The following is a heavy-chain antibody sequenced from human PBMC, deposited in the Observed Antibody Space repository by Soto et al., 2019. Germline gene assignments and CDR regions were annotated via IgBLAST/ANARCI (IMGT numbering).Heavy chain of an antibody. Sequence: SGPTLVNPTDTLTLTCTVSGFSLSNARMGVSWIRQPPGKALDWLAHIFSNDEKSYSTSLKSRLTISKDTSKSQVVLTMTNMDHVDKATYYGARIVQRYCSGGSCYYNYYYYGMDVWGQGTTVTVSS. CDR2: IFSNDEK. V-gene: IGHV2-26*01. CDR1: GFSLSNARMG. J-gene: IGHJ6*02. CDR3: ARIVQRYCSGGSCYYNYYYYGMDV. D-gene: IGHD2-15*01.